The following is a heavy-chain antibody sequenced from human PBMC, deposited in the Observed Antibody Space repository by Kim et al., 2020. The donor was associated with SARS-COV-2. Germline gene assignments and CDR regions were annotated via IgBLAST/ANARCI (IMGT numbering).Heavy chain of an antibody. V-gene: IGHV3-23*01. D-gene: IGHD6-6*01. CDR2: VTASGEST. J-gene: IGHJ4*01. Sequence: GGSLRLSCVASGFSFGNFAMSWVRQAPGKGLEWVSGVTASGESTFYADSVQGRFSISRDSSKNTLFLQLNSLRAEDTATYYCATDQATAARPPTYYFDY. CDR3: ATDQATAARPPTYYFDY. CDR1: GFSFGNFA.